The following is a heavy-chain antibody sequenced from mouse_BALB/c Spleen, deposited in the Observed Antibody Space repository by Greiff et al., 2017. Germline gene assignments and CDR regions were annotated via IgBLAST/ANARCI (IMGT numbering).Heavy chain of an antibody. CDR2: ISYSGST. Sequence: ESGPGLVKPSQSLSLTCTVTGYSITSDYAWNWIRQFPGNKLEWMGYISYSGSTSYNPSLKSRISITRDTSKNQFFLQLNSVTTEDTATYYCARRRDGLYAMDYWGQGTSVTVSS. D-gene: IGHD2-3*01. V-gene: IGHV3-2*02. CDR1: GYSITSDYA. J-gene: IGHJ4*01. CDR3: ARRRDGLYAMDY.